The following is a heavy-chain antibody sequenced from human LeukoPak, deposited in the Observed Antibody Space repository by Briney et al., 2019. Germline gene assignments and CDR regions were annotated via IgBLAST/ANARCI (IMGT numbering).Heavy chain of an antibody. V-gene: IGHV1-69*05. CDR2: IIPIFGTA. D-gene: IGHD2-15*01. CDR1: GGTFSSYA. J-gene: IGHJ4*02. Sequence: SVKVSCKASGGTFSSYAISWVRQAPRQGLEWMGGIIPIFGTANYAQKFQGRVTITTDESTSTAYMELSSLRSEDTAVYYCARDGSGGSSVLGYWGQGTLVTVSS. CDR3: ARDGSGGSSVLGY.